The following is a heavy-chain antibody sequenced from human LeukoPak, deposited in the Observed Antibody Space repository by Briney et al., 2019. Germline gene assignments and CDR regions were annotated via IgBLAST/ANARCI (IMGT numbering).Heavy chain of an antibody. D-gene: IGHD2-2*01. CDR1: GFTFSSYA. J-gene: IGHJ4*02. V-gene: IGHV3-23*01. Sequence: GGSLRLSCAASGFTFSSYAMSWVRQAPGEGLEWVSAISGSGGSTYYADSVKGRFTISRDNSKNTLYLQMNSLRAEDTAVYYCAKGGYCSSTSCYPFAYWGQGTLVTVSS. CDR3: AKGGYCSSTSCYPFAY. CDR2: ISGSGGST.